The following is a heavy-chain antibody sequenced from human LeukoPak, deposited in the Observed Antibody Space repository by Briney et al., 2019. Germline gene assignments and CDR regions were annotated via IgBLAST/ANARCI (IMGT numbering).Heavy chain of an antibody. CDR1: GGSISSGSYY. Sequence: SQTLSPTCTVSGGSISSGSYYWSWIRQPAGKGLEWIGRIYTSGSTNYNPSLKSRVTISVDTSKNQFSLKLSSVTAADTAVYYCARGRYCSSTSCYYFDYWGQGTLVTVSS. D-gene: IGHD2-2*01. CDR3: ARGRYCSSTSCYYFDY. CDR2: IYTSGST. J-gene: IGHJ4*02. V-gene: IGHV4-61*02.